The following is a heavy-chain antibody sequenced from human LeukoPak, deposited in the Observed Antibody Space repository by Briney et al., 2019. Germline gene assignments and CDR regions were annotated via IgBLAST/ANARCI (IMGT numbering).Heavy chain of an antibody. D-gene: IGHD1-26*01. CDR1: GFTFSSYS. J-gene: IGHJ4*02. V-gene: IGHV3-48*04. Sequence: PGGSLRLSCAASGFTFSSYSMTWLRQAPGKGLEWIAYISSSRETIFYAEPVKGRFNVPRDHAKHSLHLQLNSLSGEDTAVYYWARVDWELLDGDFDYWGQGTLVTVSA. CDR3: ARVDWELLDGDFDY. CDR2: ISSSRETI.